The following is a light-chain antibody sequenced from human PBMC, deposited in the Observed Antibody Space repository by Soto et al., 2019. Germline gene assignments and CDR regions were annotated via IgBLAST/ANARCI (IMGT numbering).Light chain of an antibody. Sequence: EIVMTQSPATLSVSPGERATLSCRASQSVSSNFAWYQQRPAQAPRLLIYDVSTRATGVPTRFSGSGSGTEFTLTISSLQSEDSAVYYCHQYNSWPRGTFGPGTKVEIK. J-gene: IGKJ3*01. CDR2: DVS. CDR3: HQYNSWPRGT. V-gene: IGKV3D-15*01. CDR1: QSVSSN.